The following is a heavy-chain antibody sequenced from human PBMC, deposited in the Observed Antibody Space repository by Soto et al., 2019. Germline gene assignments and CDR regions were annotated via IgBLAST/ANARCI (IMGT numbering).Heavy chain of an antibody. D-gene: IGHD2-2*03. CDR1: GFTFSSYA. V-gene: IGHV3-30-3*01. Sequence: QVQLVESGGGVVQPWRSLRLSCAASGFTFSSYAMHWVRQAPGKGMEWVAVISYGGSNKYYADSVKGRFTIARDNSKNTLHLQITSLRAEDTAVNYSARAPVRPGYCSRTSCYYFDYWGQGTLVAVSS. CDR2: ISYGGSNK. J-gene: IGHJ4*02. CDR3: ARAPVRPGYCSRTSCYYFDY.